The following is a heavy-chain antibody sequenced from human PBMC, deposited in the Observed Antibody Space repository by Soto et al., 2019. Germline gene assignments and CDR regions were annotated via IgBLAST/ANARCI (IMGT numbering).Heavy chain of an antibody. Sequence: QITLKESGPTLVKPTQTLTLTCTFSGFSLSTSGVGVGWIRQPPGKALEWLALIYWDNDKRYSPSLQSRLTITKHTSQKQVVLTMSNMDPVDTATYYCVHSRCGGDCLQSYPSHYYYGMDVWGQGTTVIVSS. J-gene: IGHJ6*02. CDR3: VHSRCGGDCLQSYPSHYYYGMDV. V-gene: IGHV2-5*02. CDR2: IYWDNDK. D-gene: IGHD2-21*02. CDR1: GFSLSTSGVG.